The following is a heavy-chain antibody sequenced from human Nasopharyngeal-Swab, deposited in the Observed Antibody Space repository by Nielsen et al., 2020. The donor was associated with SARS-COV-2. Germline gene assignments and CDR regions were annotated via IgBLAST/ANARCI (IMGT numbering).Heavy chain of an antibody. D-gene: IGHD3-9*01. V-gene: IGHV3-30*18. CDR2: ISYDGSNK. CDR3: AKDSLNILTGSGWFDP. Sequence: VRQMPGKGLEWVAVISYDGSNKYYADSVKGRFTISRDNSKNTLYLQMNSLRAEDTAVYYCAKDSLNILTGSGWFDPWGQGTQVTVSS. J-gene: IGHJ5*02.